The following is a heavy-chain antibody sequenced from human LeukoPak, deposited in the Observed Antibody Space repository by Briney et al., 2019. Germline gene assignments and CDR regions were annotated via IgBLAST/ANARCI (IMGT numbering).Heavy chain of an antibody. CDR3: ARARRGGGSYPFFDY. CDR2: ISYDGSNE. D-gene: IGHD1-26*01. V-gene: IGHV3-30-3*01. J-gene: IGHJ4*02. CDR1: GFTFSSYA. Sequence: GRSLRLSCAAPGFTFSSYAMHWVRQAPGKGLEWVAVISYDGSNEYYADSVKGRVTISRDNSKNTLYLQMNSLRAEDTAVYYCARARRGGGSYPFFDYWGQGTLVTVSS.